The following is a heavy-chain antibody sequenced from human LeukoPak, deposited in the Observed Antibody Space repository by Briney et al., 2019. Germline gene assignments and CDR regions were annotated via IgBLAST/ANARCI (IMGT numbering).Heavy chain of an antibody. CDR2: INPRDSDT. CDR1: GYSFTNYW. CDR3: ARWGGYCSGGNCYPLYYFDY. Sequence: GESLKISCKGSGYSFTNYWIGWVRQMPGKVLEWMGIINPRDSDTRYSPSFQGQVTISADKSISTAYLQWSSLKASDTAMYYCARWGGYCSGGNCYPLYYFDYWGQGTLVTVSS. D-gene: IGHD2-15*01. V-gene: IGHV5-51*01. J-gene: IGHJ4*02.